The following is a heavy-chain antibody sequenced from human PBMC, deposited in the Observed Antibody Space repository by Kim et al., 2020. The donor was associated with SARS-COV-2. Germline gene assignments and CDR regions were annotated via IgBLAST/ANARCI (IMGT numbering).Heavy chain of an antibody. CDR3: ARDQGLSKIAVAGALNWFDP. D-gene: IGHD6-19*01. CDR2: IYTSGST. J-gene: IGHJ5*02. Sequence: SETLSLTCTVSGGSISSYYWSWIRQPAGKGLEWIGRIYTSGSTNYNPSLKSRVTMSVDTSKNQFSLKLSSVTAADTAVYYCARDQGLSKIAVAGALNWFDPWGQGTLVTVSS. V-gene: IGHV4-4*07. CDR1: GGSISSYY.